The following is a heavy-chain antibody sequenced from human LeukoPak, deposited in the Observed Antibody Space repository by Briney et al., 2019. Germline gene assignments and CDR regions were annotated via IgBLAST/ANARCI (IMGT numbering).Heavy chain of an antibody. CDR2: IYTSGST. J-gene: IGHJ4*02. Sequence: SETLSLTCTVSGGSISSGSYHWSWIRQPAGKGLEWIGRIYTSGSTNYNPSLKSRVTISVDTSKNQFSLKLSSVTAADTAVYYCAVAVAGTGYYFDYWGQGTLVTVSS. V-gene: IGHV4-61*02. CDR1: GGSISSGSYH. D-gene: IGHD6-19*01. CDR3: AVAVAGTGYYFDY.